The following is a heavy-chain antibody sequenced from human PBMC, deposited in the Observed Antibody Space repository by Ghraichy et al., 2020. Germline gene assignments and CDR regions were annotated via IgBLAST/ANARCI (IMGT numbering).Heavy chain of an antibody. CDR1: GFSLSRYT. CDR3: ARDITSTRSGSDI. Sequence: GSLRLSCTASGFSLSRYTINWVRQAPGKGLEWISSINSGSAYIYYADSMKGRVTISRDNAKQSVYLQMNSLRVEDTAIYYCARDITSTRSGSDIWGQGTMVTVSS. D-gene: IGHD6-19*01. J-gene: IGHJ3*02. CDR2: INSGSAYI. V-gene: IGHV3-21*01.